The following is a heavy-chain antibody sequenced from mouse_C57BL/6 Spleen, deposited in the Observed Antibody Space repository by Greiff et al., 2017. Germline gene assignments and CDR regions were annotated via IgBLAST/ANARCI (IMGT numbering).Heavy chain of an antibody. CDR2: ISSGGDYI. CDR1: GFTFSSYA. D-gene: IGHD3-2*02. V-gene: IGHV5-9-1*02. Sequence: EVQRVESGEGLVKPGGSLKLSCAASGFTFSSYAMSWVRQTPEKRLEWVAYISSGGDYIYYADTVKGRFTISRDNARKTLYLQMSSLKSEDTAMYYCTRDPGYDYAMDYWGQGTSVTVSS. CDR3: TRDPGYDYAMDY. J-gene: IGHJ4*01.